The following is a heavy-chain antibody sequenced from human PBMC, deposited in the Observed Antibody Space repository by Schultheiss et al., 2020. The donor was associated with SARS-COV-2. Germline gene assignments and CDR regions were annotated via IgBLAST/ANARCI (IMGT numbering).Heavy chain of an antibody. CDR2: ISYDGSNK. CDR3: ARVAPEDPSIDY. Sequence: GGSLRLSCAASGFTFSSYAMHWVRQAPGKGLEWVAVISYDGSNKYYADSVKGRFTISRDNSKNTLYLQMNSLRAEDTAVYYCARVAPEDPSIDYWGQGTLVTVSS. CDR1: GFTFSSYA. J-gene: IGHJ4*02. V-gene: IGHV3-30-3*01.